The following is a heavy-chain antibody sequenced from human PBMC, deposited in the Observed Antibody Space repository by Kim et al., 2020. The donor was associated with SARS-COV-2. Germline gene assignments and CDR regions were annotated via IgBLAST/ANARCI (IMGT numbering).Heavy chain of an antibody. CDR2: IDPIDSYI. Sequence: GESLKISCKASGYRFTSYWIIWVRQMPGKGLEWMGSIDPIDSYIKFSPSFQGHVTISVDRSISAAFLQWSSLKASDTAMYYCARRSYCGGDCYSDHWGQGTLVTVSS. D-gene: IGHD2-21*02. CDR3: ARRSYCGGDCYSDH. J-gene: IGHJ5*02. V-gene: IGHV5-10-1*01. CDR1: GYRFTSYW.